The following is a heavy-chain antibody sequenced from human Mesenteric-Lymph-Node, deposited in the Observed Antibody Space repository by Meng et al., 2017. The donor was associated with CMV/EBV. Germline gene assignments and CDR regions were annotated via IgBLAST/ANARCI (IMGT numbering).Heavy chain of an antibody. J-gene: IGHJ5*02. CDR3: AGGIAAAGSRWFDP. CDR2: IIPILGIA. V-gene: IGHV1-69*02. D-gene: IGHD6-13*01. CDR1: GGTFSSYT. Sequence: QVTLVQSGSEVEKPGSSVNVSCKASGGTFSSYTISWVRQAPGQGLEWMGMIIPILGIANYAQKFQGRVTITADKSTSTAYMELSSLRSEDTAVYYCAGGIAAAGSRWFDPWGQGTLVTVSS.